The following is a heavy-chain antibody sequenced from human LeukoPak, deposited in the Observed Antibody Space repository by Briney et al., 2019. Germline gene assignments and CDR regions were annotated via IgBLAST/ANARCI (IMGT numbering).Heavy chain of an antibody. D-gene: IGHD3-16*01. CDR2: ISGSGGGI. J-gene: IGHJ4*02. CDR3: AKEDGYTTTSFYRLCLDR. V-gene: IGHV3-23*01. Sequence: GGSLRLSCVASGFSFINSAMSWVRQAPGKGLEWVSSISGSGGGIYYADSVKGRFTVSRDNSKNTLYVQMNSLRADDTAVYYCAKEDGYTTTSFYRLCLDRWGQGTLVTVSS. CDR1: GFSFINSA.